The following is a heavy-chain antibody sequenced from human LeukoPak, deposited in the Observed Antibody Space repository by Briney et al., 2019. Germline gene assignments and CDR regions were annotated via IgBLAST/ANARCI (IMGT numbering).Heavy chain of an antibody. V-gene: IGHV4-30-2*01. D-gene: IGHD6-6*01. J-gene: IGHJ4*02. CDR1: GGSISSSSYY. CDR3: ARGRRVSHAPLFDY. Sequence: SETLSLTCTVSGGSISSSSYYWSWIRQPPGKGLEWIGYIYHSGSTYYNPSLKSRVTISVDRSKNQFSLKLSSVTAADTAVYYCARGRRVSHAPLFDYWGQGTLVTVSS. CDR2: IYHSGST.